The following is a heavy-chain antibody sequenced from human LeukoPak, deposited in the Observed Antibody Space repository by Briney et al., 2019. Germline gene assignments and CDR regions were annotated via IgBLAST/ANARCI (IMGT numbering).Heavy chain of an antibody. V-gene: IGHV3-30*14. CDR3: ARYSSGQDAFDI. CDR2: ISCDGSNK. Sequence: GGSLRLSCAASGFTFSSYAMHWVRQAPGKGLEWVAVISCDGSNKYYADSVKGRFTISRDNSKNTLYLQMNSLRAEDTAVYYCARYSSGQDAFDIWGQGTMVTVSS. D-gene: IGHD6-19*01. CDR1: GFTFSSYA. J-gene: IGHJ3*02.